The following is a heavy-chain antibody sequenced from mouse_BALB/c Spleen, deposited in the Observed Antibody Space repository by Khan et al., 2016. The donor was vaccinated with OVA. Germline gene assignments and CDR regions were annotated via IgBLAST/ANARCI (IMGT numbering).Heavy chain of an antibody. CDR3: ARAYYYAMDY. Sequence: QVQLQQSGPELKKPGETVKISCKASGYTFTNYGMNWVKQAPGKGLKWMGWINTYTGEPTYADDFKGRFAFSLETSASTAYLQINNLKNEDTATYFCARAYYYAMDYWGQGTSVTVSS. CDR1: GYTFTNYG. V-gene: IGHV9-3-1*01. CDR2: INTYTGEP. J-gene: IGHJ4*01.